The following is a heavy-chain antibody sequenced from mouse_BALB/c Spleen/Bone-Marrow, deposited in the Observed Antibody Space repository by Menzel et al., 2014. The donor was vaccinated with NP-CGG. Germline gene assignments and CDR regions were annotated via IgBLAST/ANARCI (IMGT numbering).Heavy chain of an antibody. CDR3: VRDGDYRYACFTY. CDR1: GFTFSDYY. V-gene: IGHV5-4*02. J-gene: IGHJ3*01. CDR2: ISDGGTYT. D-gene: IGHD2-14*01. Sequence: EVQLVESGGGLVKPGGSLKLSCAASGFTFSDYYIYWVRQTPEKRLEWVATISDGGTYTYCPDTVKGRFTISRDNAKNNLYLQMNGLKSEDTAMYYCVRDGDYRYACFTYWGQGTLVTVSA.